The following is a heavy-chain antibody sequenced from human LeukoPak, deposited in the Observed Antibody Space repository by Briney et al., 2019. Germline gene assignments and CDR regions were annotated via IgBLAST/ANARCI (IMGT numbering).Heavy chain of an antibody. CDR3: ARDLAYSRLDY. CDR1: GFIFDDYA. D-gene: IGHD5-18*01. J-gene: IGHJ4*02. CDR2: ISWNSGRI. V-gene: IGHV3-9*01. Sequence: GGSLRLSCVAPGFIFDDYAMHWVRQAPGKGLEWVSGISWNSGRIGYADSVKGRFTISRDNAENSLYLQMNSLRVEDTAFYYCARDLAYSRLDYWGQGMLVTVSS.